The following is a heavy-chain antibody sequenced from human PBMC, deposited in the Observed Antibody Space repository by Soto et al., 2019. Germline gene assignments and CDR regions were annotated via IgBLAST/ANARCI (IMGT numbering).Heavy chain of an antibody. D-gene: IGHD3-16*01. CDR1: GYTFTDYS. V-gene: IGHV1-18*04. Sequence: QVQLVQSGAEVKKPGASVKVSCKTSGYTFTDYSMNWVRQAPGQRLEWMGWINTHNGHTQYSPRFDDRVTMTTDPSTSTAYMELKGLRSDDTAVYYCARTDTWAYCGQGTLVTGSS. J-gene: IGHJ4*02. CDR3: ARTDTWAY. CDR2: INTHNGHT.